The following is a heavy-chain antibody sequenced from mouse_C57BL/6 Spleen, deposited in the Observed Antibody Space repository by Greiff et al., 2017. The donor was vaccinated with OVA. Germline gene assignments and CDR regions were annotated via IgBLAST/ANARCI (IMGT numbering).Heavy chain of an antibody. CDR1: GYAFSSSW. J-gene: IGHJ2*01. CDR3: ARPIYYDDENFDC. CDR2: IYPGDGDT. D-gene: IGHD2-4*01. V-gene: IGHV1-82*01. Sequence: VQLQQSGPELVKPGASVKISCKASGYAFSSSWMNWVKQRPGKGLEWIGRIYPGDGDTNYNGKFKGKATLTADKSSSTAYMQLSSLTSEDSAVYFCARPIYYDDENFDCGGQGTTLTVSS.